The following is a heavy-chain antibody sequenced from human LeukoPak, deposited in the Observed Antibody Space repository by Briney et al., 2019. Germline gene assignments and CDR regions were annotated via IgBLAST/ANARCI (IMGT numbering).Heavy chain of an antibody. V-gene: IGHV4-34*01. J-gene: IGHJ5*02. CDR1: GGSFSGYY. CDR2: INHSGST. D-gene: IGHD5-18*01. Sequence: PSETLSLTCAVYGGSFSGYYWSWIRQPPGKGLEWLGEINHSGSTNYNPSLKSRVTISVDTSKNQFSLKLSSVTAADTAVYYCARHTAWGQGTLVTVSS. CDR3: ARHTA.